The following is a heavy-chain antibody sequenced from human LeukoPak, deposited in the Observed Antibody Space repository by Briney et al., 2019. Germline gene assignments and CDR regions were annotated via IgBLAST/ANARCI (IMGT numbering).Heavy chain of an antibody. Sequence: PGGSLRLSCAASGFTFSSYDMHWVRQATGKGLEWVSAIGTAGDTYYPGSVKGRFTISRENAKNSLYLQMNSLRAGDTAVYYCAREVGWLQLDYWGQGTLVTVSS. D-gene: IGHD5-24*01. CDR1: GFTFSSYD. V-gene: IGHV3-13*01. CDR2: IGTAGDT. CDR3: AREVGWLQLDY. J-gene: IGHJ4*02.